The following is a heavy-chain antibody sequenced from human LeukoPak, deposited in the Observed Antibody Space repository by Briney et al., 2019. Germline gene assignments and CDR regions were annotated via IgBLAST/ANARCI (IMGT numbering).Heavy chain of an antibody. CDR3: ANLHGDYRDY. V-gene: IGHV3-9*01. D-gene: IGHD4-17*01. J-gene: IGHJ4*02. CDR2: ISWNSGNI. Sequence: PGRSLRLSCAASGFTFGDYAMHWVRQAPGKGLEWVSGISWNSGNIGYADSVKGRFTISRDNAKNSLYMQMNSLRAEDTALYYCANLHGDYRDYWGQGTLVTVSS. CDR1: GFTFGDYA.